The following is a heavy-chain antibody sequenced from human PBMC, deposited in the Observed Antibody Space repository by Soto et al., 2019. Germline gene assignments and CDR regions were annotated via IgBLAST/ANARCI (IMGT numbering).Heavy chain of an antibody. J-gene: IGHJ4*02. CDR2: IYYSGST. CDR1: GGSISSYY. D-gene: IGHD3-10*01. CDR3: ARVYVTMVRGVITGGHFDY. V-gene: IGHV4-59*01. Sequence: SETLSLTCTVSGGSISSYYWSWIRQPPGKGLEWIGYIYYSGSTNYNPSLKSRVTISVDTSKNQFSLKLSSVTAADTAVYYCARVYVTMVRGVITGGHFDYWGQGTLVTVS.